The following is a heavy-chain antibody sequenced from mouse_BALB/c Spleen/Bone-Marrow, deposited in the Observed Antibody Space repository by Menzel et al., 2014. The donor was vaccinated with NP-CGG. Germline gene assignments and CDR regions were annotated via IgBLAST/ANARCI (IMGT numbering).Heavy chain of an antibody. V-gene: IGHV14-3*02. CDR1: GFNIKDTY. J-gene: IGHJ4*01. D-gene: IGHD2-3*01. CDR2: IDPANGNT. Sequence: EVKLVESGAELVNPGASVKLSCTASGFNIKDTYMHWVKQRPEQGLEWIGRIDPANGNTKYDPKFQGKATITAKTTSNTAYLQLCSQTTGDTTVYYCARGLLQYYYAMDYWGKGNSVTVSS. CDR3: ARGLLQYYYAMDY.